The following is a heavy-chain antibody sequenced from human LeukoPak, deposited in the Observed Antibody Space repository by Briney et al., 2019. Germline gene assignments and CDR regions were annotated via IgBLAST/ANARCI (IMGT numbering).Heavy chain of an antibody. CDR3: ARYAAGTADFDY. J-gene: IGHJ4*02. CDR2: ISYDGSNK. CDR1: GFTFSSYG. Sequence: GRSLRLSCAASGFTFSSYGMHWVRQAPGKGLEWVAVISYDGSNKYYADSVKGRFTIPRDNSKNTLYLQMNSLRAEDTAVYYCARYAAGTADFDYWGQGTLVTVSS. V-gene: IGHV3-30*03. D-gene: IGHD6-13*01.